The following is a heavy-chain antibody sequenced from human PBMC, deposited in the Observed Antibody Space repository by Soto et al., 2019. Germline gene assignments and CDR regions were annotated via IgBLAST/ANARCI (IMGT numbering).Heavy chain of an antibody. CDR3: ATGTDFGWLDNPNPALEI. CDR1: GFTPSRLS. Sequence: EVQLVQSGGALVQPGGSLRLSCAASGFTPSRLSMNWVRQAPGKGLEWISYINSAGSIIYYADSVKGRFTISRDNAKNSLYLQMNSLRADDTAVYYCATGTDFGWLDNPNPALEIWGQGTVVTVSS. V-gene: IGHV3-48*01. J-gene: IGHJ3*02. D-gene: IGHD3-9*01. CDR2: INSAGSII.